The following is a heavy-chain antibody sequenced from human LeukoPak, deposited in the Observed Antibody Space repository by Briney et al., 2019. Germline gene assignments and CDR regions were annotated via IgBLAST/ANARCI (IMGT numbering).Heavy chain of an antibody. J-gene: IGHJ4*02. V-gene: IGHV3-13*04. CDR2: IGYGGDT. CDR1: GFTFSSYD. Sequence: GGSPRLSCAASGFTFSSYDMHWVRQATGKGLEWVSAIGYGGDTHYSGSVKGRFTISRENAKNSLYLQMNSLRAGDTAVYYCARGNILTGYMYWGQGTLVTVSS. D-gene: IGHD3-9*01. CDR3: ARGNILTGYMY.